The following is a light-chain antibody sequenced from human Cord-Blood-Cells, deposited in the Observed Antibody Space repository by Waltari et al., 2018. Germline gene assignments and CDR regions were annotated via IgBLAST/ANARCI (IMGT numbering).Light chain of an antibody. CDR3: QQSYSTPFT. J-gene: IGKJ3*01. V-gene: IGKV1-39*01. Sequence: DIQMTQSPSSTSASVGDSVTITCRASQSLSSYLNWYQQKPGKAPKLMIYAASSLQSGVPSRFSGSGSGTDFTRTISSLQPEDFATYYCQQSYSTPFTFGPGTKVDIK. CDR2: AAS. CDR1: QSLSSY.